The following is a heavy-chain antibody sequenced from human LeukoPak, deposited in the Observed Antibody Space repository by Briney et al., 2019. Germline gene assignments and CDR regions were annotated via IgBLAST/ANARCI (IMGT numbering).Heavy chain of an antibody. CDR2: IDGDGSTT. CDR3: AQGGSPGAFDY. Sequence: GGSLRLSCAASGFTLSNYWMHWVRQVPGKGLVWVSCIDGDGSTTKYADSVKGRFTISRDNAKNTLYLQVNSLRAEDTAVYYCAQGGSPGAFDYWGQGTPVTVSS. D-gene: IGHD1-26*01. V-gene: IGHV3-74*01. J-gene: IGHJ4*02. CDR1: GFTLSNYW.